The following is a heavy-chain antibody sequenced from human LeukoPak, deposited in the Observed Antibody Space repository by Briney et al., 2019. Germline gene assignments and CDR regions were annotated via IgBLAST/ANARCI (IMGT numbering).Heavy chain of an antibody. J-gene: IGHJ3*02. CDR1: GGSISSSSYY. Sequence: SETLSLTCTVSGGSISSSSYYWGWIRQPPGKGLEWIGSIYYSGSTYYNPSLKSRVTISVDTSKNQFSLKLSSVTAADTAVYYCAKSPGGGSPLENAFDIWGQGTMVTVSS. V-gene: IGHV4-39*07. CDR2: IYYSGST. D-gene: IGHD2-15*01. CDR3: AKSPGGGSPLENAFDI.